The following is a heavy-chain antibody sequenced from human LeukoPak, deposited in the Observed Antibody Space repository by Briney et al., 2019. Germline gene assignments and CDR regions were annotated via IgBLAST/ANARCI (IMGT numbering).Heavy chain of an antibody. D-gene: IGHD5-12*01. V-gene: IGHV3-30*02. CDR3: ARGPKRGYAGYDSLDN. CDR2: IRYDGSNK. CDR1: GFTFSSYG. J-gene: IGHJ4*02. Sequence: PGGSLRLSCAASGFTFSSYGMHWVRQAPGKGLEWVAFIRYDGSNKYYADSVKGRFTISRDNSKNTLYLQMNSLRTEDTALYYCARGPKRGYAGYDSLDNWGQGTLVTVSP.